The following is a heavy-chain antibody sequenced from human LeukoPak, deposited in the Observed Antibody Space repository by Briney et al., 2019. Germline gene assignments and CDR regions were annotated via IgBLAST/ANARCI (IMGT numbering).Heavy chain of an antibody. CDR1: GYTFTSYD. V-gene: IGHV1-46*01. Sequence: ASVKVSCKASGYTFTSYDINWVRQAPGQGLEWMGIINPSGGSTSYAQKFQGRVTMTRDTSTSTVYMELSSLRSEDTAVYYCARSRIAAAGTFGYWGQGTLVTVSS. D-gene: IGHD6-13*01. J-gene: IGHJ4*02. CDR2: INPSGGST. CDR3: ARSRIAAAGTFGY.